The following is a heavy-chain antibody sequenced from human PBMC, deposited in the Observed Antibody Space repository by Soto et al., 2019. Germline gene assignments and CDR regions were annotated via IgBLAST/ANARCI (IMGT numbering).Heavy chain of an antibody. CDR3: ARHSNEYRKSLDY. Sequence: QLQLQESGPGLVKSSETLSLTCTVSGGSISGYYWSWIRQPPGKGLEWIAYIYYSGSTNSNPSLKSRVTISVDTSKNQFSLKLCSVTAADTAVYYCARHSNEYRKSLDYWGQGTLVTVSS. D-gene: IGHD1-1*01. CDR2: IYYSGST. V-gene: IGHV4-59*08. CDR1: GGSISGYY. J-gene: IGHJ4*02.